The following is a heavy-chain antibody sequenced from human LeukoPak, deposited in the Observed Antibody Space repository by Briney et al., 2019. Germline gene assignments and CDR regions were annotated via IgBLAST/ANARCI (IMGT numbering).Heavy chain of an antibody. CDR3: ALYDYGARSLDS. CDR1: GGSISSSPYC. V-gene: IGHV4-39*07. D-gene: IGHD4-17*01. J-gene: IGHJ4*02. Sequence: SETLSLTCAVSGGSISSSPYCWGWLRQPPGKGLEWVGSICYNGNTYYNQSLMTRLTVSVNTSKNQFSLKVTSVTPADTSVSTCALYDYGARSLDSWGQGTLATVSS. CDR2: ICYNGNT.